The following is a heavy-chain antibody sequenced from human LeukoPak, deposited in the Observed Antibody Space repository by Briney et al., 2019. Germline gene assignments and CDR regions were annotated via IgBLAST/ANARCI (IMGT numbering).Heavy chain of an antibody. CDR1: GFTLGDYA. CDR2: IRSKAYGGTT. V-gene: IGHV3-49*04. CDR3: TRTFGGVIVYYFDY. J-gene: IGHJ4*02. Sequence: GGSLRLSCTASGFTLGDYAMSWVRQAPGKGLEWVGFIRSKAYGGTTEYAASVKGRFTISRDDSKSIAYLQMNSLKTEDTAVYYCTRTFGGVIVYYFDYWGQGTLVTVSS. D-gene: IGHD3-16*02.